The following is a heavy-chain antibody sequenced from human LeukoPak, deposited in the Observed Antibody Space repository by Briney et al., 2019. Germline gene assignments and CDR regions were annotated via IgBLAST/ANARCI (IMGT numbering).Heavy chain of an antibody. CDR1: GGSISSYY. D-gene: IGHD6-19*01. CDR3: ARGSGWFREFDY. V-gene: IGHV4-59*01. J-gene: IGHJ4*02. Sequence: SETLSLTCTVSGGSISSYYWSWIRQPPGKGLEWIGYIYYSGITNYNPSLKSRVTISVDTSKNQFSLKLSSVTAADTAVYYCARGSGWFREFDYWGQGTLVTVSS. CDR2: IYYSGIT.